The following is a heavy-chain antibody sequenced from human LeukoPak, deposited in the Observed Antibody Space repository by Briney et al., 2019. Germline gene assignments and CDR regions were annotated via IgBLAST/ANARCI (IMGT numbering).Heavy chain of an antibody. CDR2: IWYDGSNK. V-gene: IGHV3-33*01. Sequence: GGSLRLSCAASGFTFSSYGMHWVRQAPGKGLEWVAVIWYDGSNKYYADSVKGRFTISRDNSKNTLHLQMNSLRAEDTAVYYCARDPEETSHGMDVWGQGTTVTVSS. J-gene: IGHJ6*02. CDR3: ARDPEETSHGMDV. D-gene: IGHD5-24*01. CDR1: GFTFSSYG.